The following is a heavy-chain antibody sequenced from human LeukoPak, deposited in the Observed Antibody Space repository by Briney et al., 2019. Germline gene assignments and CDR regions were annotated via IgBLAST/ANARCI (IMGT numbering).Heavy chain of an antibody. CDR2: IDPSGGST. V-gene: IGHV1-46*01. D-gene: IGHD3-10*01. CDR3: ARDLGLRGVTNWFDP. Sequence: ASVKVSCKASAYTFSSYLMHWVQQAPGQGLEWMGIIDPSGGSTDYAQKFQGRVTMTRDTSTNTVYMELSSLRSEDTAVYFCARDLGLRGVTNWFDPWGQGTLVTVSS. CDR1: AYTFSSYL. J-gene: IGHJ5*02.